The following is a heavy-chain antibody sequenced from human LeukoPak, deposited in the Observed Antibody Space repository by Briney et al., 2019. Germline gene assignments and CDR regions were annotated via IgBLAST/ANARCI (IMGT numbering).Heavy chain of an antibody. J-gene: IGHJ4*02. CDR1: GFTFSSYG. CDR2: ISYDGSNK. V-gene: IGHV3-30*18. Sequence: GGSLRLSCAASGFTFSSYGMHWVRQAPGKGLEWVAVISYDGSNKYYADSVKGRFTISRDNSKNTQYLQMNSLRAEDTAVYYCAKDPNALRYFDWLHFDYWGQGTLVTVSS. CDR3: AKDPNALRYFDWLHFDY. D-gene: IGHD3-9*01.